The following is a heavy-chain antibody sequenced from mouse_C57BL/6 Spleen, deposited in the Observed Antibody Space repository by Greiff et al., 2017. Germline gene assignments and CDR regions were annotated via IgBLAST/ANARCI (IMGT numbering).Heavy chain of an antibody. V-gene: IGHV5-17*01. CDR1: GFTFSDYG. CDR2: ISSGSSTI. D-gene: IGHD3-2*02. J-gene: IGHJ2*01. CDR3: ARGGSSGYVPFDY. Sequence: EVKLVESGGGLVKPGGSLKLSCAASGFTFSDYGMHWVRQAPEKGLEWVAYISSGSSTIYYADTVKGRFTISRDNAKNTLFLQMTSLRSEDTAMYYCARGGSSGYVPFDYWGQGTTLTVSS.